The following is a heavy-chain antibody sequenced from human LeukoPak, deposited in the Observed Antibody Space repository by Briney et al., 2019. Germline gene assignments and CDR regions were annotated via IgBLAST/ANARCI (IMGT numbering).Heavy chain of an antibody. D-gene: IGHD2-21*01. J-gene: IGHJ4*02. CDR2: INSDGSST. V-gene: IGHV3-74*01. Sequence: GGSVRLSCAASGFTFSSYWMHWVRQAPGKGLVWVSRINSDGSSTSYADSVKGRFTISRDNAKNTLYLQMNSLRAEDTAVYYCARERRTYCGGDCYYFDYWGQGTLVTVSS. CDR3: ARERRTYCGGDCYYFDY. CDR1: GFTFSSYW.